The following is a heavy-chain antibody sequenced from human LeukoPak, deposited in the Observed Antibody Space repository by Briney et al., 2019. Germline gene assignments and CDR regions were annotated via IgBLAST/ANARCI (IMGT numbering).Heavy chain of an antibody. J-gene: IGHJ3*02. D-gene: IGHD3-22*01. Sequence: SETLSLTCTVSGGSISSYYWSWIRQPPGKGLEWIGYIYYSGSTNYNPSLKGRVTISVDTSKNQFSLKLSSVTAADTAVYYRARAYDYYDSSGPDAFDIWGQGTMVTVSS. CDR3: ARAYDYYDSSGPDAFDI. V-gene: IGHV4-59*01. CDR2: IYYSGST. CDR1: GGSISSYY.